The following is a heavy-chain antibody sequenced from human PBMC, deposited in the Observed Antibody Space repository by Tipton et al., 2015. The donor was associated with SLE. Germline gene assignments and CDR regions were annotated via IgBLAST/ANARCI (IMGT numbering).Heavy chain of an antibody. D-gene: IGHD1-26*01. CDR1: GFNFRNAW. CDR2: IKSKPDGGGT. V-gene: IGHV3-15*01. J-gene: IGHJ4*02. Sequence: SLRLSCVASGFNFRNAWMNWVRQAPGKGLEWVGRIKSKPDGGGTDYAASVKGRFTVSRDDSKSTLYLQMNSLRIEDTAVYYCARGGRGWEAPDYWGQGTLVTVSS. CDR3: ARGGRGWEAPDY.